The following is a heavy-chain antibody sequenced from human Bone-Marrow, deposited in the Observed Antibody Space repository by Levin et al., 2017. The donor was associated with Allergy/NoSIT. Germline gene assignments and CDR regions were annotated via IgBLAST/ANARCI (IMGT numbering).Heavy chain of an antibody. J-gene: IGHJ4*02. Sequence: KGLEWVSAISGGGGDTHYADSVKGRFTISRDNSKNTLYLQMNSLRAEDTAGYNCAKVHCSSTACYDGARRLFDYWGQGTLVTVSA. V-gene: IGHV3-23*01. D-gene: IGHD2-2*01. CDR2: ISGGGGDT. CDR3: AKVHCSSTACYDGARRLFDY.